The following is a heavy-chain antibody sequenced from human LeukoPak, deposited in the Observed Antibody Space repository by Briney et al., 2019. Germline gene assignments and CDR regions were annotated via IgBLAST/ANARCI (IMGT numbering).Heavy chain of an antibody. V-gene: IGHV1-18*01. CDR3: ARAPVYYYGSGSYYGGDY. CDR1: GYTFTSYG. Sequence: ASVKVSCKASGYTFTSYGISWVRQAPGQGLEWMGWISAYNGNTNYAQKLQGRVTMTTDTSTSTAYMELRSLRSDGTAVYYCARAPVYYYGSGSYYGGDYWGQGTLVTVSS. CDR2: ISAYNGNT. J-gene: IGHJ4*02. D-gene: IGHD3-10*01.